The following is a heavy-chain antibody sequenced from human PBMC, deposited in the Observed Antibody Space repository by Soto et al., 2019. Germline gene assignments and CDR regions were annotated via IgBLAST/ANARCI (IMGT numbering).Heavy chain of an antibody. CDR1: GGSISSGGYY. D-gene: IGHD2-2*01. V-gene: IGHV4-31*03. J-gene: IGHJ5*02. CDR3: ARAQKLGYCSSTSCSPSGWFDP. CDR2: IYYSGST. Sequence: SETLSLTCTVSGGSISSGGYYWSWIRQHPGKGLEWIGYIYYSGSTYYNPSLKSRVTISVDTSKNQFSLKLSSVTAADTAVYYCARAQKLGYCSSTSCSPSGWFDPWGQGTMVTVYS.